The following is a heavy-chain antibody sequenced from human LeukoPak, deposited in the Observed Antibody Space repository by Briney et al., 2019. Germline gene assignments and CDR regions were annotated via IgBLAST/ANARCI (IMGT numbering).Heavy chain of an antibody. CDR3: ARDKAHSYGRYFDP. J-gene: IGHJ5*02. CDR1: GGSISTYY. D-gene: IGHD5-18*01. Sequence: PSETLSLTCSVAGGSISTYYWNWLRQTPGKGLEWIGHISNGNTDYNPSLKSRVTISVDTSKNQFSLRLTSVTPADTAVYYCARDKAHSYGRYFDPWGQGALVIVSS. CDR2: ISNGNT. V-gene: IGHV4-59*01.